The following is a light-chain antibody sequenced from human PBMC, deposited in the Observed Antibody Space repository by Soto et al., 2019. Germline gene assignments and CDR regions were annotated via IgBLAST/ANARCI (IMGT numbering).Light chain of an antibody. V-gene: IGLV1-44*01. CDR2: NNN. CDR1: SSNIGSNI. J-gene: IGLJ1*01. CDR3: AAWDDSLNGHYV. Sequence: QSVLTQPPSASGTPGQTVTISCSGGSSNIGSNIVNWYQQLPGTAPKLLIYNNNERPSGVADRFSGSKSGTSASLAISGLQSEDEADYYCAAWDDSLNGHYVFGTGTKVTVL.